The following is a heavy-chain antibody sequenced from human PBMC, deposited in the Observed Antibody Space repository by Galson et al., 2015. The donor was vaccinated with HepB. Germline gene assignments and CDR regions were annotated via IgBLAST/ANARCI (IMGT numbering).Heavy chain of an antibody. V-gene: IGHV1-46*01. CDR2: INASSGSS. J-gene: IGHJ5*02. D-gene: IGHD1-26*01. CDR1: GFTFTTYY. CDR3: AKETAQDYSGSYFSWFDP. Sequence: SVKVSCKASGFTFTTYYIHWVRQAPGQGLEWMGIINASSGSSSYAQQFQGRVTMTRDKSTNTVYMEVSSLRSEDTAVYYCAKETAQDYSGSYFSWFDPWGQGTLVTVSS.